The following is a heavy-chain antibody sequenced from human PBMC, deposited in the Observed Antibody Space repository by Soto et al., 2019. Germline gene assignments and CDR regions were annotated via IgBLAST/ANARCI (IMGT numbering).Heavy chain of an antibody. Sequence: XSVKVSCKGSGDTFTCYYMTLVRQAPGQGLEWMGWINPNSGATNYVQQFQGRVTMTRDTSITTAYMELSRLRSDDTAVYYCARDGADCGGECFDDWGQGTLVTVSS. CDR3: ARDGADCGGECFDD. J-gene: IGHJ4*02. D-gene: IGHD2-21*01. CDR2: INPNSGAT. CDR1: GDTFTCYY. V-gene: IGHV1-2*02.